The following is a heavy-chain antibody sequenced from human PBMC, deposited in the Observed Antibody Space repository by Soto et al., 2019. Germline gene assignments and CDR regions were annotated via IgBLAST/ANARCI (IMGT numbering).Heavy chain of an antibody. CDR2: IGSGGSPT. J-gene: IGHJ4*02. CDR3: AKGALSTYFD. V-gene: IGHV3-23*01. D-gene: IGHD3-9*01. Sequence: PGGSLRLSCAAPEFTFSTYAMSWVRQSPGKGLEWVSSIGSGGSPTYYAYSVKGRFTISRDNYKNTLYLQMNSVRAEETAVYYGAKGALSTYFDWGQGTLVTVSS. CDR1: EFTFSTYA.